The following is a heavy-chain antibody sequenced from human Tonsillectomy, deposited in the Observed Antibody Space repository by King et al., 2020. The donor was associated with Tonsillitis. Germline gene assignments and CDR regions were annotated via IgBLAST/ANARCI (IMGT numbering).Heavy chain of an antibody. CDR1: GASVSTRSYY. CDR2: VYYSGTT. V-gene: IGHV4-39*01. D-gene: IGHD3-22*01. CDR3: ATDPRGYDGSPWHAFDI. Sequence: QLQESGPGLVKPSETLSLTCTVSGASVSTRSYYWGWIRQPPGKGLEWIGSVYYSGTTYYNPSLKSRVTISVDTSKNQVSLKLGSVTAADTVVYYCATDPRGYDGSPWHAFDIWGQRTRVTGPS. J-gene: IGHJ3*02.